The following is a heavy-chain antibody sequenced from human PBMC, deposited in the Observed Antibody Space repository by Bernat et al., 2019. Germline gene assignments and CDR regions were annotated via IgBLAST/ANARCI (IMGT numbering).Heavy chain of an antibody. CDR3: ATDRLLWFGELLYRPTLGY. D-gene: IGHD3-10*01. CDR2: FDPEDGET. Sequence: QVQLVQSGAEVKKPGASVKVSCKVSGYTLTELSMHWVRQAPGKGLEWMGGFDPEDGETIYAQKFQGRVTMTEDTSTDTAYMELSSLRSEDTAVYYCATDRLLWFGELLYRPTLGYWGQGTLVTVSS. CDR1: GYTLTELS. V-gene: IGHV1-24*01. J-gene: IGHJ4*02.